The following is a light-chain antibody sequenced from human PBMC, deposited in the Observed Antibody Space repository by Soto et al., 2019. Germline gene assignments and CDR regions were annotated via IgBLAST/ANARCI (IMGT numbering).Light chain of an antibody. CDR3: QQYQNWSWT. Sequence: ETVMTQSPATLSVSPGERATLSCRASQSVTSNLAWYQQKPGQAPRLLIYGASTMATGIPARFSGSGSGTDFTLTISSLQSEDFALYFCQQYQNWSWTFGQGTKVEIK. V-gene: IGKV3-15*01. J-gene: IGKJ1*01. CDR1: QSVTSN. CDR2: GAS.